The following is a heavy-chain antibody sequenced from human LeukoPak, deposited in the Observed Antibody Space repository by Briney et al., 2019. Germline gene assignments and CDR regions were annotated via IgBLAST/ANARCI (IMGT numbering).Heavy chain of an antibody. D-gene: IGHD6-6*01. CDR2: IYYSGST. CDR3: AKIGSSSRVDAFDI. J-gene: IGHJ3*02. V-gene: IGHV4-59*08. CDR1: GGSISSYY. Sequence: SETLSLTCTVSGGSISSYYWSWIRQPPGKGLEWIGYIYYSGSTNYNPSLKSRVTISVDTSKNQFSLKLSSVTAADTAVYYCAKIGSSSRVDAFDIWGQGTMVTVSS.